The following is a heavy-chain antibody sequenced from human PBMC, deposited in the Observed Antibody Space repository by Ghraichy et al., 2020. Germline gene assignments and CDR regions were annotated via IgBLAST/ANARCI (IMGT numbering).Heavy chain of an antibody. CDR3: AQGLVAGTDAFDI. J-gene: IGHJ3*02. Sequence: SGPTLVKPTETLTLTCTVSGFSLSNARMGVSWIRQPPGKALEWLAHIFSNDEKSYSTSLKSRLTISKDTSKSQVVLTMTNMDPVDTATYYCAQGLVAGTDAFDIWGQGTMVTVSS. V-gene: IGHV2-26*01. CDR2: IFSNDEK. CDR1: GFSLSNARMG. D-gene: IGHD6-19*01.